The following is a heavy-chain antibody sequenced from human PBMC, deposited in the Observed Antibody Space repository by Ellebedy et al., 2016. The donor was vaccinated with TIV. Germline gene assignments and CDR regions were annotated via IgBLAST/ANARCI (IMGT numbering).Heavy chain of an antibody. D-gene: IGHD5-24*01. CDR1: GFILSAYG. J-gene: IGHJ6*02. CDR3: ARGGAMAYYYHALDV. CDR2: TWFDGTNQ. Sequence: PGGSLRLSCAASGFILSAYGMHWVRQAPGKGLEWVAITWFDGTNQYYADSVKGRFTISRDNSKNTLYLEISSLRAEDTAVYFCARGGAMAYYYHALDVWGQGTRVTVPS. V-gene: IGHV3-33*01.